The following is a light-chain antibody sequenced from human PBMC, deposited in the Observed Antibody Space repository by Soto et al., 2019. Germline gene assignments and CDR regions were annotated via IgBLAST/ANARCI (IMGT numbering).Light chain of an antibody. J-gene: IGKJ1*01. CDR1: QTINSW. CDR3: QQYDSYSSGR. Sequence: IQMTQSPSTLSASVGDRVTITCRASQTINSWLAWYQQKPGKAPKVLIFDASSLKTGVPSRFSGSGSGTEFTLTISNLQPDDFVTYYCQQYDSYSSGRFGQGTKVEIK. V-gene: IGKV1-5*01. CDR2: DAS.